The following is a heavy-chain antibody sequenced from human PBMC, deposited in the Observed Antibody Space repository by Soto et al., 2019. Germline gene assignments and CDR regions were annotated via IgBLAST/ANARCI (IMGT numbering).Heavy chain of an antibody. CDR2: IWYDGSNK. CDR3: ARVFGSCDYWDP. V-gene: IGHV3-33*01. D-gene: IGHD4-17*01. Sequence: QVQLVESGGGVVQPGRSLRLSCAASGFTFSSYGMHWVRQAPGKGLEWVAVIWYDGSNKYYADSVKGRFTISRDNSKNTLYLQMNSLRAEDTAVYYCARVFGSCDYWDPWGQGTLVTVSS. J-gene: IGHJ5*02. CDR1: GFTFSSYG.